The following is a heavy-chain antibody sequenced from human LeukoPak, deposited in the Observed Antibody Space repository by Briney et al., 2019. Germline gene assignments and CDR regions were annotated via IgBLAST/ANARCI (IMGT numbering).Heavy chain of an antibody. D-gene: IGHD6-6*01. CDR3: ARGLGYSSSFGFDY. CDR1: GGSISSSSYY. CDR2: IYYSGSP. Sequence: SETLSLTCTVSGGSISSSSYYWGWIRQPPGKGLEGIGSIYYSGSPYYNPSLKSRVTISVDTSKNQFSLKLSSVTAADTAVYYCARGLGYSSSFGFDYWGQGTLVTVSS. J-gene: IGHJ4*02. V-gene: IGHV4-39*07.